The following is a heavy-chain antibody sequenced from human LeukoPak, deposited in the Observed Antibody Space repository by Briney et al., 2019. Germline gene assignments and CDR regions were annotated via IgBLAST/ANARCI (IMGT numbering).Heavy chain of an antibody. Sequence: GGSLRLSCVASGFTFSTYDMHWVRQAAGDRLEWVSSIHTADDTYYPDSVKGRFTISRENAKNLLYLQMNSLGAGDTAVYYCARGRCSGPSCPFRLYGLDIWGQGTMVTVTS. V-gene: IGHV3-13*04. CDR1: GFTFSTYD. D-gene: IGHD2-2*01. J-gene: IGHJ3*02. CDR3: ARGRCSGPSCPFRLYGLDI. CDR2: IHTADDT.